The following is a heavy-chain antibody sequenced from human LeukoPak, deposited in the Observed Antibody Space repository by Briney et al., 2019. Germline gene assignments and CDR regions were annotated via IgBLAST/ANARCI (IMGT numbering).Heavy chain of an antibody. CDR2: IYYSGST. V-gene: IGHV4-39*01. Sequence: SETLSLTCTVSGGSISSSSYYWGWIRQPPGKGLEWIGSIYYSGSTYYNPSLKSRVTISVDTSKNQFSLKLSSVTAADTAVYYCARHVVRVLPHWFDPWGQGTLVTVSS. CDR3: ARHVVRVLPHWFDP. J-gene: IGHJ5*02. D-gene: IGHD3-10*01. CDR1: GGSISSSSYY.